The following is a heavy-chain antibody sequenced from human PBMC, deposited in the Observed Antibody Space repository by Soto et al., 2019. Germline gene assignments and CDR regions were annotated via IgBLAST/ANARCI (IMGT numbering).Heavy chain of an antibody. CDR3: ARRGHYYGSGSYRYYGMDV. Sequence: PGESLKISCKGSGYSFTSYWIGWVRQMPGKGLEWMGIIYPVDSDTRYSPSFQGQVTISADKSISTAYLQWSSLKASDTAMYYCARRGHYYGSGSYRYYGMDVWGQGTTVTVSS. J-gene: IGHJ6*02. D-gene: IGHD3-10*01. CDR2: IYPVDSDT. CDR1: GYSFTSYW. V-gene: IGHV5-51*01.